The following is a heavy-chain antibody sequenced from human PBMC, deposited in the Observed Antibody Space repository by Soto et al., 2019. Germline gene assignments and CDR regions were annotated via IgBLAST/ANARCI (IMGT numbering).Heavy chain of an antibody. CDR3: ARDIVVVTAMTFGWFDP. J-gene: IGHJ5*02. Sequence: GGSLRLSCAASGFTFSSYAMSWVRQAPGKGLEWVSAISGSGGSTYYADSVKGRFTISRDNSKNTLYLQMNSLRAEDTAVYYCARDIVVVTAMTFGWFDPWGQGTLVTVSS. CDR2: ISGSGGST. V-gene: IGHV3-23*01. D-gene: IGHD2-21*02. CDR1: GFTFSSYA.